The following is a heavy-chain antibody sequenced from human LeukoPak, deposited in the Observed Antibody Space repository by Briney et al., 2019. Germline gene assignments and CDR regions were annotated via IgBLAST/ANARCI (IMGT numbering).Heavy chain of an antibody. CDR2: INTDGSST. J-gene: IGHJ2*01. CDR1: GFTFSSFW. Sequence: GSPRPPCSAPGFTFSSFWMPWVRQASGKGLVWVSRINTDGSSTSYADSVKGRFTISRDNAKNTLYLQMNSLRAEDTAVYYCARVGTVTTLGYFDLWGRGTLVTVSS. D-gene: IGHD4-11*01. V-gene: IGHV3-74*01. CDR3: ARVGTVTTLGYFDL.